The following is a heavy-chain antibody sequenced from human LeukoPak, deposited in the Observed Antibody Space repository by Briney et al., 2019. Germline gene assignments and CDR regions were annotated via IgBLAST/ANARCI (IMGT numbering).Heavy chain of an antibody. CDR2: IIPTFGTA. V-gene: IGHV1-69*01. CDR3: ARDDAHRYYYYGMDV. Sequence: SVKVSCKASGGTFSSYAISWVRQAPGQGLEWMGGIIPTFGTANYAQKFQGRVTITADESTSTAYMELSSLRSEDTAVYYCARDDAHRYYYYGMDVWGQGTTVTVSS. J-gene: IGHJ6*02. CDR1: GGTFSSYA.